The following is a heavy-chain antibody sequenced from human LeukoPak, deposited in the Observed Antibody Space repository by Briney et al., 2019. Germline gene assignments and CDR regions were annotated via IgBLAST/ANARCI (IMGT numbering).Heavy chain of an antibody. D-gene: IGHD6-13*01. CDR3: ARDLEFKQHLDY. V-gene: IGHV3-74*01. CDR2: INGDGSST. CDR1: GFTFSSYW. Sequence: GTSLRLSCAASGFTFSSYWMHWVRQAPGKGLVWVSRINGDGSSTSYADSVKGRFTISRDNAKNTLYLQMNSLRAEDTAVYCCARDLEFKQHLDYWGQGTLVTVSS. J-gene: IGHJ4*02.